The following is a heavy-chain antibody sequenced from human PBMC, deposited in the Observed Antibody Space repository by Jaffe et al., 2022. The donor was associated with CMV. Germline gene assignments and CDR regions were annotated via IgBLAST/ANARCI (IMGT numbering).Heavy chain of an antibody. Sequence: QVQLVESGGGVVQPGRSLRLSCAASGFTFSNYALHWVRQAPGKGLEWVATIWYDGGNKYYADSVKGRFTISRDNSKNTLYLQMNSLRAEDTAVYYCAKEWVARYYYMDVWGKGTTVTVSS. CDR1: GFTFSNYA. CDR3: AKEWVARYYYMDV. J-gene: IGHJ6*03. CDR2: IWYDGGNK. D-gene: IGHD1-26*01. V-gene: IGHV3-33*06.